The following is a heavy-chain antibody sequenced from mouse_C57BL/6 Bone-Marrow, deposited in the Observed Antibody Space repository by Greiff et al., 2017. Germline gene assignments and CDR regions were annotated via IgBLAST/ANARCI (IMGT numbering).Heavy chain of an antibody. Sequence: QVQLQQSGAELVKPGASVKMSCKASGYTFTSYWITWVKPRPGQGLEWIGAIYPGSGSTNYSEKFKSKATLTVDTSSSTAYMQLSSLSSEDSAVYYCARPYYSNYLYFDVWGTGTTVTVSS. CDR2: IYPGSGST. CDR3: ARPYYSNYLYFDV. D-gene: IGHD2-5*01. V-gene: IGHV1-55*01. CDR1: GYTFTSYW. J-gene: IGHJ1*03.